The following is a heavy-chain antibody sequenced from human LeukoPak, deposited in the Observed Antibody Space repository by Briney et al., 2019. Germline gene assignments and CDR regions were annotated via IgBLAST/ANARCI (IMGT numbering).Heavy chain of an antibody. CDR3: ARLIGPTEGHPDWFDP. CDR2: IYYSGST. CDR1: GGSISSGGYS. V-gene: IGHV4-30-4*07. D-gene: IGHD3/OR15-3a*01. Sequence: SETLSLTCAVAGGSISSGGYSWSWIRQPPGKGLEWIGYIYYSGSTYYNPSLKSRVTISVDTSKNQFSLKLSSVTAADTAVYYCARLIGPTEGHPDWFDPWGQGTLVTVSS. J-gene: IGHJ5*02.